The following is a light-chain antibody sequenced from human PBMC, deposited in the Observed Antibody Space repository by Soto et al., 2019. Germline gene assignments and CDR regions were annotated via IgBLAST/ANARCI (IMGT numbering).Light chain of an antibody. CDR3: QQYDNLPPGIT. CDR1: QDISNY. V-gene: IGKV1-33*01. J-gene: IGKJ5*01. CDR2: DAS. Sequence: DIQMTQSPSSLSASVGDRVTITCQASQDISNYLNWYQQKPGKAPKHLIYDASNLETGGPSRFSGSGSGTDFTFTISSLQPEDIATYYCQQYDNLPPGITFGQGTRLEIK.